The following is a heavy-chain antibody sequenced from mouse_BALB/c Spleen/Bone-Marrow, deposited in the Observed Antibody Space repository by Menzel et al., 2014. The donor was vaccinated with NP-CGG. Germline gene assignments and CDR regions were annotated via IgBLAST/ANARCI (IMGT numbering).Heavy chain of an antibody. D-gene: IGHD2-1*01. CDR2: IDPYNGDT. CDR1: GYAFTSYN. V-gene: IGHV1S135*01. CDR3: ASFCNFEPWFAY. Sequence: VQLQQSGPELVKPGASVKVSCKASGYAFTSYNIYWVKQSHGKSLEWIGYIDPYNGDTNYNQKFKVKATLTVDKSSSSAYMHLISLTSDVSAVYSCASFCNFEPWFAYWGQVTLVTVSA. J-gene: IGHJ3*01.